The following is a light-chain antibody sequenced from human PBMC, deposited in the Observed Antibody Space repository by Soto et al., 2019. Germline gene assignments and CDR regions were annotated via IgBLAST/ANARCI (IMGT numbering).Light chain of an antibody. CDR1: SSDVGGYDY. CDR3: SLYTGGNPSYV. J-gene: IGLJ1*01. V-gene: IGLV2-8*01. CDR2: EVT. Sequence: QSALTQPPSASGSPGQSVTISCTGTSSDVGGYDYVSWYQQHPGKAPKLMIYEVTIRPSGVSDRFSGSKSGNTASLTVSGLQAEDEADYYRSLYTGGNPSYVFGTGTKATVL.